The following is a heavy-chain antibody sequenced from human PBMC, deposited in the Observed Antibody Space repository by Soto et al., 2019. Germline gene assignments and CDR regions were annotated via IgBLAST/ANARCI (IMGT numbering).Heavy chain of an antibody. CDR3: ARETWGHYYDSSGYYFIGWYNWFDP. J-gene: IGHJ5*02. CDR2: IYYSGST. Sequence: PSETLSLTCTVSGGSISSYYWSWIRQPPGKGLEWIGYIYYSGSTNYNPSLKSRVTISVDTSKNQFSLKLSSVTAADTAVYYCARETWGHYYDSSGYYFIGWYNWFDPWGQGTLVTVSS. V-gene: IGHV4-59*01. D-gene: IGHD3-22*01. CDR1: GGSISSYY.